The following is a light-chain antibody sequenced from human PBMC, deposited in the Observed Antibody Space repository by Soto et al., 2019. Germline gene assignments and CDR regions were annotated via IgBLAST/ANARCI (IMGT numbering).Light chain of an antibody. CDR2: DAS. V-gene: IGKV3-11*01. Sequence: EIVLTQSPVTLSLSPGERATLSCRASQSVTTFLAWYQQKPGQAPRLLIYDASKRATGIPARFSGSGSGTDFTLTISSLEPEDFAVYYCHQRTNWPLTFGGGTKVEIK. CDR1: QSVTTF. J-gene: IGKJ4*01. CDR3: HQRTNWPLT.